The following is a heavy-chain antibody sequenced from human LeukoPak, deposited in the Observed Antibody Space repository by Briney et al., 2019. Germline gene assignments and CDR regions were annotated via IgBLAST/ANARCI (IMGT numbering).Heavy chain of an antibody. D-gene: IGHD2-8*01. V-gene: IGHV4-59*01. Sequence: SETLSLTCTVSGGSISSYYWSWIRQPPGKGLEWIGYIYYSGSTNYNPSLKSRVTISVDTSKNQFSLKLSSVTAADTAVYYCARDRDYCTNGVWPCYYYYGKDVWGQGTTVTVSS. CDR2: IYYSGST. CDR3: ARDRDYCTNGVWPCYYYYGKDV. CDR1: GGSISSYY. J-gene: IGHJ6*02.